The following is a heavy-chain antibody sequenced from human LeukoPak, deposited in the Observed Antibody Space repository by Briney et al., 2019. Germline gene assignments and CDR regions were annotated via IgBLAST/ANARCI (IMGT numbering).Heavy chain of an antibody. J-gene: IGHJ5*02. CDR2: IFPSGGEI. V-gene: IGHV3-23*01. CDR1: GFTFSTFA. D-gene: IGHD1-1*01. CDR3: AKSSAGITWFDP. Sequence: GGSLRLSCEASGFTFSTFAMIWVRQPPGKGLEWVSSIFPSGGEIHYADSVRGRFTISRDNSKNTLYLQMDSLRSDDTAVYYCAKSSAGITWFDPWGQGTLVTVSS.